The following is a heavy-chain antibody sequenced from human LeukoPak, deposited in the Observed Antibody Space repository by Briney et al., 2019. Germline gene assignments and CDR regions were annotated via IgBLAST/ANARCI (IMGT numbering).Heavy chain of an antibody. J-gene: IGHJ6*02. D-gene: IGHD1-7*01. Sequence: PSETLSLTCAVYGGSFSGYYWSWIRQPPGKGLEWIGEINHSGSTNYNPSLKSRVTISVDTSKNQFSLKLSSVTAADTAVYYCARSWAGYNWSYVWFFPYYYYGMDVWGQGTTVTVSS. CDR2: INHSGST. V-gene: IGHV4-34*01. CDR3: ARSWAGYNWSYVWFFPYYYYGMDV. CDR1: GGSFSGYY.